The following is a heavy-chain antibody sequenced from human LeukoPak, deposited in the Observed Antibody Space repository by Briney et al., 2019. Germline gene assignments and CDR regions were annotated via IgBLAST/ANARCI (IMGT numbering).Heavy chain of an antibody. J-gene: IGHJ4*02. Sequence: AGGSQRLSCAASGFTFSNYWMSWVRQAAGKGLEWVATITQDGSGKYYVDSVKGRFTISRDNAKNSLYLQMNSLRAEDTAVYYCARRYYYDGHYYFDYWGEGTLVTVSS. CDR2: ITQDGSGK. CDR3: ARRYYYDGHYYFDY. CDR1: GFTFSNYW. D-gene: IGHD3-22*01. V-gene: IGHV3-7*05.